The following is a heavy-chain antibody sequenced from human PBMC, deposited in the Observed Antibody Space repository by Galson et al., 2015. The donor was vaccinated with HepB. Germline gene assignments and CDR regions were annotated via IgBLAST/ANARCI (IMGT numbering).Heavy chain of an antibody. Sequence: PALVKPTQTLTLTCTFSGFSLTTSGVRVGWIRQPPGKALEWVARIDWDDEKFYIPSLKTRLTISKDTSKNQVVLKMTNMDPVDTATYYCARIRGWGDAFDMWGQGTRVTVSS. CDR3: ARIRGWGDAFDM. V-gene: IGHV2-70*04. CDR1: GFSLTTSGVR. D-gene: IGHD6-19*01. J-gene: IGHJ3*02. CDR2: IDWDDEK.